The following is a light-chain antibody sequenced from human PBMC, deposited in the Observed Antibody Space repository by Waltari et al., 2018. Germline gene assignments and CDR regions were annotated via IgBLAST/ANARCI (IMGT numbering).Light chain of an antibody. J-gene: IGKJ1*01. CDR1: QSVNRW. V-gene: IGKV1-5*03. CDR3: QQYVNYWT. CDR2: ETS. Sequence: DIQMTQSPSTLSASVGDRVTITCRASQSVNRWLAWYLQKPGKAPELLIYETSNLESGVPLRFSGSGSGKEFTLTISSLQPDDFGTYYCQQYVNYWTFGQGTKVEIK.